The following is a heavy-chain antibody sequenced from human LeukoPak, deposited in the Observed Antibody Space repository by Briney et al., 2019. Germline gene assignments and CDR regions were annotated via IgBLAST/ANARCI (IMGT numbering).Heavy chain of an antibody. Sequence: PGGSLRLSCAASGFTFSSYSMNWVRQAPGKGLEWVSSISSSSSYIYYADSVKGRFTISRDNAKNSLYLQINSPRAEDTAVYYCARSCSGGSCYSFDYWGQGTLVTVSS. D-gene: IGHD2-15*01. CDR3: ARSCSGGSCYSFDY. CDR2: ISSSSSYI. J-gene: IGHJ4*02. CDR1: GFTFSSYS. V-gene: IGHV3-21*01.